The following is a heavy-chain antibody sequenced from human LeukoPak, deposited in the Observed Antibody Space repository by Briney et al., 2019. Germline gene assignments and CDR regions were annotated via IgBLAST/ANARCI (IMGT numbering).Heavy chain of an antibody. V-gene: IGHV3-15*01. CDR1: GFTFSNAW. J-gene: IGHJ4*02. D-gene: IGHD3-10*01. CDR3: TPDPGWFGAGY. Sequence: GGSLRLSCAASGFTFSNAWMSWVRQAPGKGLEWVGRIKSKTDGGTTDYAAPVKGRFTISRDDSKNTLYLQMNSLNTEHTDVYYCTPDPGWFGAGYWGQGTLVTVSS. CDR2: IKSKTDGGTT.